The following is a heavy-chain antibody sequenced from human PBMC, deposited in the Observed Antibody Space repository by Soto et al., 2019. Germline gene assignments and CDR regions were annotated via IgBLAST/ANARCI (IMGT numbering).Heavy chain of an antibody. CDR1: GFTFSSYA. D-gene: IGHD3-22*01. CDR3: ARVNGYYYYGMDV. CDR2: ISSNGGST. Sequence: PGGSLRLSCSASGFTFSSYAMHWVRQAPGKGLEYVSAISSNGGSTYYADSVKGRFTISRDNAKNSLYLQMNSLRAEDTAVYYCARVNGYYYYGMDVWGQGTTVTVSS. V-gene: IGHV3-64*04. J-gene: IGHJ6*02.